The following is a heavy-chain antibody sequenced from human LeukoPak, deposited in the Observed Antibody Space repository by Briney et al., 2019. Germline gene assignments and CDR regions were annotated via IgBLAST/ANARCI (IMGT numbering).Heavy chain of an antibody. V-gene: IGHV3-23*01. CDR2: ISNSGGTT. D-gene: IGHD3-10*01. J-gene: IGHJ3*02. CDR3: AKDPVYYYGSGSYAFDI. CDR1: GFTFRNYA. Sequence: GGSLRLSCVASGFTFRNYAMSWVRQAPGKGLEWDSCISNSGGTTYHADSVKGRFAISRDTSKNTLYLQMNSLRVEDTAVYYCAKDPVYYYGSGSYAFDIWGQGTMVTVSS.